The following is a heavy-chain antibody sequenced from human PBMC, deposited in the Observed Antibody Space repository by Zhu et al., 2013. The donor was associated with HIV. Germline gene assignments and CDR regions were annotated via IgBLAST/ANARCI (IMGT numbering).Heavy chain of an antibody. Sequence: QVQLVQSGAEVKKPGASVKVSCKASGYTFTTYGVSWVRQAPGQGLEWMGWISTYNGNTKYAQKFQGRVTMTTDTSTSTAYMELRSLKSDDTAVYYCARAGSCSSSTSIYYYYYYYMDVWGKGTTVTVSS. D-gene: IGHD2-2*01. J-gene: IGHJ6*03. CDR3: ARAGSCSSSTSIYYYYYYYMDV. CDR2: ISTYNGNT. V-gene: IGHV1-18*01. CDR1: GYTFTTYG.